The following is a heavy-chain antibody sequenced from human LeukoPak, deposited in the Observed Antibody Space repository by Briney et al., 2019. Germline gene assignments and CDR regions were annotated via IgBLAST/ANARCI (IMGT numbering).Heavy chain of an antibody. D-gene: IGHD2-2*01. CDR1: GFTFSGSA. V-gene: IGHV3-73*01. CDR3: TRRFDCSSTSCRFYYYYMDV. J-gene: IGHJ6*03. Sequence: GESLKISCAASGFTFSGSAMHWVRQASGKGLEWVGRIRSKANSYATAYAASVKGRFTISRDDSKNTAYLQMNSLKTEDTAVYYCTRRFDCSSTSCRFYYYYMDVWGKGTTVTVSS. CDR2: IRSKANSYAT.